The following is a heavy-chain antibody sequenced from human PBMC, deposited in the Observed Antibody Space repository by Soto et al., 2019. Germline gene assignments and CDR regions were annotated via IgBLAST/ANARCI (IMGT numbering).Heavy chain of an antibody. D-gene: IGHD2-2*01. CDR2: ISYDGSNK. CDR3: AKDQGPLIVVVPAAIDY. CDR1: GFTFSSYG. Sequence: GGSLRLSCAASGFTFSSYGMHWVRQAPGKGLEWVAVISYDGSNKYYVDSVKGRFTISRDNSKNTLYLQMNSLRAEDTAVYYCAKDQGPLIVVVPAAIDYWGQGTLVTVSS. J-gene: IGHJ4*02. V-gene: IGHV3-30*18.